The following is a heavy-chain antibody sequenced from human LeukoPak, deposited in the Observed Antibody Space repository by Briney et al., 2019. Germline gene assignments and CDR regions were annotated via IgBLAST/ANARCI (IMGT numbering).Heavy chain of an antibody. D-gene: IGHD3-10*01. CDR2: IYYSGST. Sequence: PSETLSLTCTVSGGSISSYYWSWIRQPPGKGLEWIGYIYYSGSTNYNPSLKSRVTISVDTSKNQFSLKLSSVTAADMAVYYCARDDGITMDYWGQGTLVTVSS. J-gene: IGHJ4*02. CDR1: GGSISSYY. CDR3: ARDDGITMDY. V-gene: IGHV4-59*01.